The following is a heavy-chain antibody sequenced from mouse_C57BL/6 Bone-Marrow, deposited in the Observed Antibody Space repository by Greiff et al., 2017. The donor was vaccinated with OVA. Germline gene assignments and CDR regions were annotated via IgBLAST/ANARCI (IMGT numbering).Heavy chain of an antibody. CDR3: AREISYYYVDY. CDR2: IYPGSGNT. D-gene: IGHD6-5*01. V-gene: IGHV1-76*01. Sequence: QVQLQQPGAELVRPGASVKLSCKASGYTFTDYYINWVKQRPGQGLEWIARIYPGSGNTYYNEKFKGKATLTAEKSSSTAYMQLSSLTSEDSAVYFCAREISYYYVDYWGKGTTLTVSS. J-gene: IGHJ2*01. CDR1: GYTFTDYY.